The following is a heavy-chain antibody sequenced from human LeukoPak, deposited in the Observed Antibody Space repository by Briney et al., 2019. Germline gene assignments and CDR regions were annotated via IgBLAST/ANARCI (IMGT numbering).Heavy chain of an antibody. Sequence: GDSLKIYGEGAGYSFSSYWISWVRQMPGKGLEWMGRIDPSDSYTNYSPSFQGHVTISADKSISTAYLQWSSLKASDTAMYYCARHGISLGLDAFDIWGQGTMVTVSS. CDR3: ARHGISLGLDAFDI. CDR1: GYSFSSYW. V-gene: IGHV5-10-1*01. CDR2: IDPSDSYT. J-gene: IGHJ3*02. D-gene: IGHD2-8*01.